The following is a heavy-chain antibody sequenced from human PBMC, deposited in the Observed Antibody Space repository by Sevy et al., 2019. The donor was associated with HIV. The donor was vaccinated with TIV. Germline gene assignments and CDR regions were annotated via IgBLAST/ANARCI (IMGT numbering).Heavy chain of an antibody. CDR2: ISYDGRNK. D-gene: IGHD2-2*01. CDR1: GFTFNSYG. J-gene: IGHJ6*02. V-gene: IGHV3-30*18. Sequence: GGSLRLSCAASGFTFNSYGMYWVRQAPGKGLEWVAVISYDGRNKYYADFVKGRFTISRDNSKNTLYLQMNRLRAEDTAVYYCAKGRHCSVTRCYGKYYYYAMDVWGQGTTVTVSS. CDR3: AKGRHCSVTRCYGKYYYYAMDV.